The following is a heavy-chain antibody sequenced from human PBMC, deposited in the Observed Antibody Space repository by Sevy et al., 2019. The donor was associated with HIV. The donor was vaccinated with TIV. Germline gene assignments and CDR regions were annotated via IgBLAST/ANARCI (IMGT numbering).Heavy chain of an antibody. CDR2: TYYRSKWYN. D-gene: IGHD1-20*01. CDR1: GDSVSSNSAA. CDR3: ARDGLTYGGMDV. Sequence: SQTLSLTCAISGDSVSSNSAAWNWIRQSPSRGLEWLGRTYYRSKWYNDYAVSVKSRITINPDTSKNQVSLKLNSVTPEDTAIYYCARDGLTYGGMDVWGQGTTVTVSS. J-gene: IGHJ6*02. V-gene: IGHV6-1*01.